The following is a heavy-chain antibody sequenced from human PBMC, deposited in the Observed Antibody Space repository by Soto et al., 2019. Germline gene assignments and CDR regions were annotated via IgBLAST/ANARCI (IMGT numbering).Heavy chain of an antibody. J-gene: IGHJ5*02. CDR2: IYYSGST. D-gene: IGHD3-10*01. Sequence: SETLSLTCTVSCGSISSGGYYWSWIRQHPGKGLEWIGYIYYSGSTYYNPSLKSRVTISVDTSKNQFSLKLSSVTAADTAVYYCASVVKVYGSGSYYKGLNWFDPWGQGTLVTVSS. CDR1: CGSISSGGYY. V-gene: IGHV4-31*03. CDR3: ASVVKVYGSGSYYKGLNWFDP.